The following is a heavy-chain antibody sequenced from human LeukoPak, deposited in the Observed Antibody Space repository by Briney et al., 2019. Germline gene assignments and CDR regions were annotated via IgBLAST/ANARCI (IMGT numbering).Heavy chain of an antibody. J-gene: IGHJ6*03. D-gene: IGHD1-26*01. CDR3: ASMLGATDYYYMDV. V-gene: IGHV3-72*01. CDR1: GFTFSDHY. CDR2: TRNKANSYTT. Sequence: PGGSLRLSCAASGFTFSDHYMDWVRQAPGKGLEWVGRTRNKANSYTTEYAASVKGRFTISRDDSKNSLYLQMNSLKTEDTAVYYCASMLGATDYYYMDVWGKGTTVTVSS.